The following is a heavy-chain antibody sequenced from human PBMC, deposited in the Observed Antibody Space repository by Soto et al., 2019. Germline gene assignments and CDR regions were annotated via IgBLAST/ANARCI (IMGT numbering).Heavy chain of an antibody. J-gene: IGHJ4*02. V-gene: IGHV3-23*01. CDR2: ISGSGGST. D-gene: IGHD3-3*01. CDR3: AKDQKYYDFWSAPFYFDY. CDR1: GFTFSSYA. Sequence: LRLSCAASGFTFSSYAMSWVRQAPGKGLEWVSAISGSGGSTYYADSVKGRFTISRDNSKNTLYLQMNSLRAEDTAVYYCAKDQKYYDFWSAPFYFDYWGQGTLVTVSS.